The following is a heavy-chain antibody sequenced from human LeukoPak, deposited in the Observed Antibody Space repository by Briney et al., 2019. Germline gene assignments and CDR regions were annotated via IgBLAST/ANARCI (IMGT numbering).Heavy chain of an antibody. D-gene: IGHD2-2*01. CDR3: AKGAGPYCGTTSCYNDY. J-gene: IGHJ4*02. CDR1: GFTFSSYA. Sequence: GGSLRLSCAASGFTFSSYAMSWVRQAPGKGLEWVSAISGSGGSTYYADSVKGRFTISRGTSKNTLYLQMNSLRAEDRAVYYCAKGAGPYCGTTSCYNDYWGQGTLVTVSS. V-gene: IGHV3-23*01. CDR2: ISGSGGST.